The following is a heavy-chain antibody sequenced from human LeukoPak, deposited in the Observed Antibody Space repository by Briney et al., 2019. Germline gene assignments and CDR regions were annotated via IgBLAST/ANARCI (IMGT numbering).Heavy chain of an antibody. CDR2: IYYSGST. CDR1: GGSISSHY. CDR3: ARYSETVAGRSRWFDP. D-gene: IGHD6-19*01. V-gene: IGHV4-59*11. J-gene: IGHJ5*02. Sequence: SETLSLTSTVSGGSISSHYWSWIRQPPGKGLEWIGYIYYSGSTNYNPSLRSRVTISVDTSKNQFSLKLSSVTAADTAVYYCARYSETVAGRSRWFDPWGQGTLVTVSS.